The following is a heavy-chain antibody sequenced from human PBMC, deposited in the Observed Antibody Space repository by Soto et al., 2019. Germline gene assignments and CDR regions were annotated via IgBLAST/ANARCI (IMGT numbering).Heavy chain of an antibody. D-gene: IGHD2-2*01. V-gene: IGHV1-18*01. Sequence: QVHLVQSGPEVKKPGASVTISCKAFGYTFRKYGINWVRQAPGQGLEWMGWISPFSPYTHSAQKFQGRLTLTTDPAATTAYMELTGLTSADTALYYCAREATVLIPAAQPSLFDSWGQGTLVTVAS. CDR3: AREATVLIPAAQPSLFDS. CDR1: GYTFRKYG. J-gene: IGHJ4*02. CDR2: ISPFSPYT.